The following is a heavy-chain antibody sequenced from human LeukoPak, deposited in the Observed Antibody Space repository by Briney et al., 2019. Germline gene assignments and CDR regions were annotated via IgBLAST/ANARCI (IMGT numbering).Heavy chain of an antibody. CDR3: AMYYYDSSGYYYGESYFDY. CDR1: GGSISSSSYY. Sequence: SETLSLTRTVSGGSISSSSYYWGWIRQPPGKGLEWIESNYYSGSTYYNPSLKSRVTISVDTSKNQFSLKLSSVTAADTAVYYCAMYYYDSSGYYYGESYFDYWGQGTLVTVSS. J-gene: IGHJ4*02. D-gene: IGHD3-22*01. CDR2: NYYSGST. V-gene: IGHV4-39*01.